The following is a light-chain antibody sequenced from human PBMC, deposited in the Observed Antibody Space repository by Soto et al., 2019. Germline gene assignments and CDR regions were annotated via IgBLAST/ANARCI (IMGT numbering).Light chain of an antibody. CDR3: QQYTGPPTY. J-gene: IGKJ5*01. Sequence: EIILTQSPDTLSLSPGERATLSCRASQTVSSNYLAWCQQRPGQAPRLLIYGASTRAAGIPDRFSGSGSGREFSHTITRLEPEDSPVNFCQQYTGPPTYFGQGTRVEIK. CDR1: QTVSSNY. CDR2: GAS. V-gene: IGKV3-20*01.